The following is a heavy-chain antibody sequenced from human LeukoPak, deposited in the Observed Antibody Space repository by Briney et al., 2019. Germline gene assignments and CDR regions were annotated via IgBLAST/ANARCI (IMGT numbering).Heavy chain of an antibody. CDR3: ARARLRYFDWLTFDY. V-gene: IGHV3-23*01. CDR1: GFTFSSYA. CDR2: ISGSGGST. Sequence: GGSLRLSCAASGFTFSSYAMSWVRQAPGKGLEWVSAISGSGGSTYYADSVKGRFTISRDNSKNTLYLQMNSLRAGDTAVYYCARARLRYFDWLTFDYWGQGTLVTVSS. J-gene: IGHJ4*02. D-gene: IGHD3-9*01.